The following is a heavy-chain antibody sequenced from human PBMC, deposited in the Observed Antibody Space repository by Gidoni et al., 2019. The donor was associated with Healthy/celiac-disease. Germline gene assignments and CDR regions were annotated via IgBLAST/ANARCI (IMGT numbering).Heavy chain of an antibody. CDR3: AREAKGTYYFDY. D-gene: IGHD1-1*01. Sequence: EVQLVEAEGGLVQPGGSLRLSCAASDFTFSSYWMSWVRQAPGKGLEWVANIKQDGSEKYYVDSVKGRFTISRDNAKNSLYLQMNSLRAEDTAVYYCAREAKGTYYFDYWGQGTLVTVSS. J-gene: IGHJ4*02. CDR1: DFTFSSYW. CDR2: IKQDGSEK. V-gene: IGHV3-7*01.